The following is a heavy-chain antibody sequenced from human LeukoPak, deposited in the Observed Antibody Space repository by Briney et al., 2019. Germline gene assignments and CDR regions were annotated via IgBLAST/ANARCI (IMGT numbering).Heavy chain of an antibody. J-gene: IGHJ4*01. CDR1: GFKFSSYW. D-gene: IGHD5-24*01. Sequence: GGSLRLSCAVSGFKFSSYWMNWVRQVPGKGLMWVARINTNGDSANYADSVEGRFTISRDNAKSTLSLQMNSLRAEDTAIYYCVRDNAYTFDYWGQGTLVTASS. CDR3: VRDNAYTFDY. V-gene: IGHV3-74*01. CDR2: INTNGDSA.